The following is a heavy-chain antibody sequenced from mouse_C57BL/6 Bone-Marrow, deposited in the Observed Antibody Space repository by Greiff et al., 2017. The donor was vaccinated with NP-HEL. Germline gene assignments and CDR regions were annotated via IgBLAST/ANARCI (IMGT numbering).Heavy chain of an antibody. V-gene: IGHV14-4*01. Sequence: VQLKESGAELVRPGASVKLSCTASGFNIKDDYMHWVKQRPEQGPEWIGWIDPENGDTEYASKFQGKATITADTSSNTAYLQLSSLTSEDTAVYYCTTGLLYYYGSSYFDYWGQGTTLTVSS. CDR3: TTGLLYYYGSSYFDY. J-gene: IGHJ2*01. D-gene: IGHD1-1*01. CDR2: IDPENGDT. CDR1: GFNIKDDY.